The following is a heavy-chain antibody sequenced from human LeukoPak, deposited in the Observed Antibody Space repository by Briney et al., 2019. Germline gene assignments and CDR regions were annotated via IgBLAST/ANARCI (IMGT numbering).Heavy chain of an antibody. V-gene: IGHV3-30-3*01. CDR1: GFTFSSYA. J-gene: IGHJ4*02. D-gene: IGHD3-10*01. Sequence: PGGSLRLSCAASGFTFSSYAMHWVRQAPGKGLEWVAVISYDGSNKYYADSVKGRFTISRDNSKNTLYLQMNSLRAEDTAVYYCARDIYGSGSYHDYWGQGILVTVSS. CDR3: ARDIYGSGSYHDY. CDR2: ISYDGSNK.